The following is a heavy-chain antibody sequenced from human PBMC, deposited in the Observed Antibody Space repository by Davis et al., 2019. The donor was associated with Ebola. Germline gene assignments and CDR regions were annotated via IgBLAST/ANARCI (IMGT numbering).Heavy chain of an antibody. CDR2: ISWNSGSI. V-gene: IGHV3-9*01. Sequence: SLKISCAASGFTFDDYAMHWVRQAPGKGLEWVSGISWNSGSIGYADSVKGRFTISRDNAKNSLYLQMNSLRAEDTALYYCAKDSLGGLANWFDPWGQGTLVTVSS. D-gene: IGHD3-16*01. J-gene: IGHJ5*02. CDR1: GFTFDDYA. CDR3: AKDSLGGLANWFDP.